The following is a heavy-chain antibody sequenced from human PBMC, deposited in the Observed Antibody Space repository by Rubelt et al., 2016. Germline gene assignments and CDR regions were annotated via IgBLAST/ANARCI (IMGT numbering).Heavy chain of an antibody. CDR2: LCYGGTT. J-gene: IGHJ5*02. V-gene: IGHV4-39*01. CDR1: GDSMTSNAFC. D-gene: IGHD3-16*01. Sequence: QLQLRESGPGLVKPSDTLSLSCSVSGDSMTSNAFCWGWVRQPPGKGLEWIGSLCYGGTTYYRPSLETRVTISGDTSKNQFSLKLRSVTAADTSVYYCARHRIIRDMTWGGWFDPWGQGALVTVSS. CDR3: ARHRIIRDMTWGGWFDP.